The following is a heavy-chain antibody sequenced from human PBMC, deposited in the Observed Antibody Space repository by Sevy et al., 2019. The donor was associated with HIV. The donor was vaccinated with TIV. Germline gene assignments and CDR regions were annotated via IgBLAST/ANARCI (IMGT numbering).Heavy chain of an antibody. V-gene: IGHV3-23*01. J-gene: IGHJ4*02. CDR3: ARSSGSYDTYYFDY. Sequence: GGSLRLSCAASGFTFSIYAMSWVRQAPGKGLEWVSAISGSGGSTYYADSVKGRFTISRDNSKNTLYLQMNSLRAEDTAVYYCARSSGSYDTYYFDYWGQGTLVTVSS. CDR1: GFTFSIYA. D-gene: IGHD1-26*01. CDR2: ISGSGGST.